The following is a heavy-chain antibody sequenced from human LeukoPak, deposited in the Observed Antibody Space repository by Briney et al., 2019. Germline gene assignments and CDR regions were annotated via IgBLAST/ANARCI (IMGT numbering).Heavy chain of an antibody. D-gene: IGHD3-3*01. J-gene: IGHJ4*02. Sequence: GGSLRLSCAASGFTFSSYSMNWVRQAPGKGLEWVSSISSSSSYIYYADSVKGRFTISRDNAKNSLYLQTSSLRAEVTAVYYCARGRNLGRGSYYDFWSGYSYYWGQGTLVTVSS. CDR1: GFTFSSYS. CDR2: ISSSSSYI. CDR3: ARGRNLGRGSYYDFWSGYSYY. V-gene: IGHV3-21*01.